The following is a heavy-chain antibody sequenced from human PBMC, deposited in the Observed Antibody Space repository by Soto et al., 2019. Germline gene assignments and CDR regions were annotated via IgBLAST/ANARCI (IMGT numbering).Heavy chain of an antibody. CDR2: ISPKSGGT. V-gene: IGHV1-2*02. CDR1: RYSFTGHY. CDR3: GKGRSGELVVFY. D-gene: IGHD1-7*01. J-gene: IGHJ4*02. Sequence: QVQLVQSGAEVKESGASVKVSCKASRYSFTGHYIHWVRQAPGQGPEWVGEISPKSGGTRYAQKFQGRVTMTKDTSITTVYMQLSNLSPDDTAVYYCGKGRSGELVVFYWGQGTLVTVHS.